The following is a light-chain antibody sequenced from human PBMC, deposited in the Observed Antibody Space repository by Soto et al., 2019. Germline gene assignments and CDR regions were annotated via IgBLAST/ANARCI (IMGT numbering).Light chain of an antibody. CDR3: AAWDDSLNGRYV. CDR2: SNN. CDR1: SSNIGSNT. V-gene: IGLV1-44*01. J-gene: IGLJ1*01. Sequence: QSALTHPPSASGTPGQRVTISCSGSSSNIGSNTVNWYQQLPGTAPKLLIYSNNQRPSGVPDRFSGSKSGTSASLAISGLQSEDEADYYCAAWDDSLNGRYVFGTGDQGHRP.